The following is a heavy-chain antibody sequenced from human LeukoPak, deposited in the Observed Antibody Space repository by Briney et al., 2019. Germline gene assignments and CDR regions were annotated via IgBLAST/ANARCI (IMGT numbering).Heavy chain of an antibody. D-gene: IGHD2-2*02. Sequence: GGSPRLSCAASGFTFSSYSMNWVRQAPGKGLEWVSSISSSSSYIYYADSVKGRFTISRDNAKNSLYLQMNSLRAEDTAVYYCAREGYTQGYYYYMDVWGKGTTVTVSS. CDR1: GFTFSSYS. J-gene: IGHJ6*03. CDR3: AREGYTQGYYYYMDV. V-gene: IGHV3-21*01. CDR2: ISSSSSYI.